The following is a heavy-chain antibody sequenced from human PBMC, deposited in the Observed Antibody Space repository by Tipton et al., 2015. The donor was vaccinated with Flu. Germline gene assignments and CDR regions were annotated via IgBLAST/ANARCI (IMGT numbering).Heavy chain of an antibody. D-gene: IGHD2-15*01. J-gene: IGHJ6*02. CDR2: ISGSGGST. Sequence: SLRLSCAASGFTFSSYAMSWVRQAPGKGLEWVSAISGSGGSTYYADSVKGRFTISRDNSKNTLYLQMNSLRAEDTAVYYCAKAHCSGGSCHYYYYGMDVWGQGTTVTVSS. CDR3: AKAHCSGGSCHYYYYGMDV. V-gene: IGHV3-23*01. CDR1: GFTFSSYA.